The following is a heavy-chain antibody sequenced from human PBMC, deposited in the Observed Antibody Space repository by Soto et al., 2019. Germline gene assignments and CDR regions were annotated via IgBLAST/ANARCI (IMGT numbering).Heavy chain of an antibody. CDR3: ARGLAVDSYYYYLYMDV. Sequence: GGSLRLSCAASGFTFSSYAMSWVRPAPGKGLEWVSAISGSGGSTHYADSVKGRFTISRDNAKSSLYLQMNSLRAEDTAVYYCARGLAVDSYYYYLYMDVWGTGTTVTVSS. D-gene: IGHD3-16*01. CDR2: ISGSGGST. V-gene: IGHV3-23*01. CDR1: GFTFSSYA. J-gene: IGHJ6*03.